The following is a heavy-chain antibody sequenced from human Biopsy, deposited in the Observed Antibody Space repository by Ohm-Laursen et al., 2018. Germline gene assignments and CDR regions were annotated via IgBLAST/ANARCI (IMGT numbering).Heavy chain of an antibody. J-gene: IGHJ3*02. CDR2: ISGSGATP. Sequence: LSLTCAASGFTFSNYAMSWVCQAPGKGLEWLSTISGSGATPHYADSVKGRFTISRDNSKNTLYLQMNSLRAEDTAVYYCARPNLREWELHNAFDIWGQGTMVTVSS. D-gene: IGHD1-26*01. CDR3: ARPNLREWELHNAFDI. CDR1: GFTFSNYA. V-gene: IGHV3-23*01.